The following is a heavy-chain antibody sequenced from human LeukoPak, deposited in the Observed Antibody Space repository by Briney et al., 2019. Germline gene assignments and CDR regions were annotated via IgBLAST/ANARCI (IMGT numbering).Heavy chain of an antibody. J-gene: IGHJ6*03. D-gene: IGHD6-19*01. V-gene: IGHV4-39*07. Sequence: SETLSLTCTVSGGSISSSSYYWSWIRQPPGKGLEWIGEINHSGSTNYNPSLKSRVTISVDTSKNQFSLKLSSVTAADTAVYYCARAGKYSSGWYHVPRDMDVWGKGTTVTVSS. CDR1: GGSISSSSYY. CDR2: INHSGST. CDR3: ARAGKYSSGWYHVPRDMDV.